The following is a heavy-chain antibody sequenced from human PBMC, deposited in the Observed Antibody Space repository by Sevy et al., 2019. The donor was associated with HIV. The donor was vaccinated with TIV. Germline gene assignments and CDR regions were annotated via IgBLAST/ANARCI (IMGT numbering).Heavy chain of an antibody. J-gene: IGHJ4*02. V-gene: IGHV1-58*02. Sequence: ASMKVSCKASGFTFTSSAMQWVRQARGQRLEWIGWIVVGSGNTNYAQKFQERVTITRDMSTSTAYMELSSLRSEDTAVYYCAAFSIAAAVDVGRYYFDYWGQGTLVTVSS. D-gene: IGHD6-13*01. CDR3: AAFSIAAAVDVGRYYFDY. CDR2: IVVGSGNT. CDR1: GFTFTSSA.